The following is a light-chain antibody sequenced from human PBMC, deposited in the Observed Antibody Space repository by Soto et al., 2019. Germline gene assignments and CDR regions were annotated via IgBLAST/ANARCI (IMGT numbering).Light chain of an antibody. CDR3: QSYDNSLSGLYV. CDR2: DNS. Sequence: QSVLTQPPSVSGAPGQRVTMSCTGSSSNIGAGYNVHWYQQFPGTAPKLLIYDNSNRPSGVPDRFSGSNSGTSASLAITGLQPDDEADYYCQSYDNSLSGLYVFGIGTKVTVL. CDR1: SSNIGAGYN. J-gene: IGLJ1*01. V-gene: IGLV1-40*01.